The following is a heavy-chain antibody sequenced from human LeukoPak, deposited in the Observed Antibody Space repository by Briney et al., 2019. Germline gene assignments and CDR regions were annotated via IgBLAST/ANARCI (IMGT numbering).Heavy chain of an antibody. J-gene: IGHJ5*02. CDR2: IIPILGIA. V-gene: IGHV1-69*04. CDR1: GGTFSSYA. CDR3: ARDGIAVAGSPHNWFDP. D-gene: IGHD6-19*01. Sequence: ASVKVSCKASGGTFSSYAISWVRRAPGQGLGWMGRIIPILGIANYAQKFQGRVTITADKSTSTAYMELSSLRSEDTAVYYCARDGIAVAGSPHNWFDPWGQGTLVTVSS.